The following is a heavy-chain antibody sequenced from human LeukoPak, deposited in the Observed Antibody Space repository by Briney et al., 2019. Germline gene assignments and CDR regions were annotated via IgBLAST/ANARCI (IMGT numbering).Heavy chain of an antibody. CDR1: GYTFTSYN. CDR3: ARESACGTTNCLAPADWLNP. CDR2: INPSGGST. Sequence: ASVKVSCKASGYTFTSYNMHWVRQAPGQGLEWMGIINPSGGSTSYAQKFQGRVTMTRDTSTSTVYMELSSLTPDDTAVYYCARESACGTTNCLAPADWLNPWGQGTLVIVSS. V-gene: IGHV1-46*01. J-gene: IGHJ5*02. D-gene: IGHD2-2*01.